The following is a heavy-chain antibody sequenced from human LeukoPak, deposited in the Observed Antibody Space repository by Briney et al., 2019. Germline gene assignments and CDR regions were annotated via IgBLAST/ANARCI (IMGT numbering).Heavy chain of an antibody. CDR3: ARGLSRVAARRANSPFDY. CDR2: IYNSGTT. J-gene: IGHJ4*02. V-gene: IGHV4-39*01. CDR1: GVSIRNSSFY. Sequence: PSETLSLTCAVSGVSIRNSSFYWGWIRQPPGKGLEWIASIYNSGTTYYNPSLKSRITIFVDTSKNQVSLKLSSVTAADTAVYYCARGLSRVAARRANSPFDYWGQGTLVTVSS. D-gene: IGHD6-6*01.